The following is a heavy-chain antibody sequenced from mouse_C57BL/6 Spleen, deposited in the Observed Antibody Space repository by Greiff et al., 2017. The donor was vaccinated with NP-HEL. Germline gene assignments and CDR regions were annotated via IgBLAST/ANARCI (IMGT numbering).Heavy chain of an antibody. CDR1: GFNIKDDY. J-gene: IGHJ1*03. Sequence: EVKLVESGAELVRPGASVKLSCTASGFNIKDDYMHWVKQRPEQGLEWIGWIDPENGDTEYASKFQGKATITADTSSNTAYLQLSSLTSEDTAVYYCVLWDGGYFDVWGTGTTVTVSS. V-gene: IGHV14-4*01. D-gene: IGHD4-1*01. CDR2: IDPENGDT. CDR3: VLWDGGYFDV.